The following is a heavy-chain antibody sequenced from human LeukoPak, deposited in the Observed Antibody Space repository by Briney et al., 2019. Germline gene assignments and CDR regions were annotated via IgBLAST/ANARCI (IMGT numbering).Heavy chain of an antibody. CDR2: ISSSSSYI. Sequence: GGSLRLSCAASGFTFSSYSMNWVRQAPGKGLEWVSSISSSSSYIYYADSVKGRFTISRDNAKNSLYLQMNSLRAEDTAVYYCARVGSTGAYPDYWGQGTLVTVSS. J-gene: IGHJ4*02. D-gene: IGHD1-7*01. CDR1: GFTFSSYS. CDR3: ARVGSTGAYPDY. V-gene: IGHV3-21*01.